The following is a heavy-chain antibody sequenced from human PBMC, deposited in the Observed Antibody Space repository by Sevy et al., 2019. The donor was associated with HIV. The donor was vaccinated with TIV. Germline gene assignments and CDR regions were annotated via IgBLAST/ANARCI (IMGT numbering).Heavy chain of an antibody. CDR1: GDSVSSNSAA. CDR3: ARDFVNLGYCSGGSCDSNYFDY. D-gene: IGHD2-15*01. J-gene: IGHJ4*02. CDR2: TYYRSKWYN. Sequence: QSQTLSLTCAISGDSVSSNSAAWNWIRQSPSRGLEWLGRTYYRSKWYNDYAVSVKSRITINPDTSKNQFSLQLNSVTPEDTAVYYCARDFVNLGYCSGGSCDSNYFDYWGQGTLVTVSS. V-gene: IGHV6-1*01.